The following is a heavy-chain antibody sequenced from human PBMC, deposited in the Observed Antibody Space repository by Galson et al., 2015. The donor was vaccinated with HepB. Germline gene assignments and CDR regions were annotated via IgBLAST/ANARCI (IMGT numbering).Heavy chain of an antibody. V-gene: IGHV3-21*05. CDR1: GFTFSSYS. CDR3: ARRYGGSWSYYFDY. J-gene: IGHJ4*02. D-gene: IGHD6-13*01. Sequence: SLRLSCAASGFTFSSYSMNWVRQAPGKGLEWVSYISSSSSYTNYADSVKGRFTISRDNAKNSLYLQMNSLRAEDTAVYYCARRYGGSWSYYFDYWGQGTLVTVSS. CDR2: ISSSSSYT.